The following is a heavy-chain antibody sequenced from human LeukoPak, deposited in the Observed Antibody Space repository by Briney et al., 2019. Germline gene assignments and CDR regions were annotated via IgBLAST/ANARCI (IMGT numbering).Heavy chain of an antibody. CDR2: IYYSGST. CDR1: GGSISSSSYY. CDR3: ARLTYSGYVRDY. D-gene: IGHD5-12*01. J-gene: IGHJ4*02. V-gene: IGHV4-39*01. Sequence: SETLSLTCTVSGGSISSSSYYWGWIRQPPGKGLEWIGSIYYSGSTYYNPSLKSRVTISVDTSKNQFSLKLSSVTAADTAVYYCARLTYSGYVRDYWGQGTLVTVSS.